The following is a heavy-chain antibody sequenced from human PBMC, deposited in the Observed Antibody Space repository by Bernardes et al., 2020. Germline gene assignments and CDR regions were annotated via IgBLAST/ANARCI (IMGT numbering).Heavy chain of an antibody. V-gene: IGHV3-23*01. CDR2: LSGSGGST. J-gene: IGHJ4*02. CDR1: GFTFNNYA. D-gene: IGHD5-12*01. Sequence: GGSLRLSCAASGFTFNNYAMSWVRQAPGKGLEWVSTLSGSGGSTYYADSVKGRFTISRDNSKNTLYLQMNSLRADDSAIYYCAKDLGGYNYLNLEVAFDYWGQGTLVTVSS. CDR3: AKDLGGYNYLNLEVAFDY.